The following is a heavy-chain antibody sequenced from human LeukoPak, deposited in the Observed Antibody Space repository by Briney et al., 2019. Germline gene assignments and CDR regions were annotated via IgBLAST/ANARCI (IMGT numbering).Heavy chain of an antibody. CDR1: GYTFTGYL. V-gene: IGHV1-2*02. CDR2: IDPNSGGT. J-gene: IGHJ4*02. Sequence: ASEKVSCKASGYTFTGYLMHWVRQAPGQGLEWMGWIDPNSGGTNYAQKFQGRVTMTRDTSINTAFMELSRLRSDDSAVYYCASAAVYGDPTNPYFDYWGQGTLVTVSS. D-gene: IGHD4-17*01. CDR3: ASAAVYGDPTNPYFDY.